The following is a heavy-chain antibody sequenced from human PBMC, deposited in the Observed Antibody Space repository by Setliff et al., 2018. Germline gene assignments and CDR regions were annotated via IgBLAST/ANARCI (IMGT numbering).Heavy chain of an antibody. CDR2: INPHGSEK. Sequence: LRLSCTASGLSYINDWVSWARQAPGKGLEWLASINPHGSEKYYADSVKGRFTISRDNAKNSLSLQMDSLRVDDTAVYYCGRAGKPYAIDVWGQGTMVTVSS. J-gene: IGHJ3*01. V-gene: IGHV3-7*04. CDR1: GLSYINDW. CDR3: GRAGKPYAIDV.